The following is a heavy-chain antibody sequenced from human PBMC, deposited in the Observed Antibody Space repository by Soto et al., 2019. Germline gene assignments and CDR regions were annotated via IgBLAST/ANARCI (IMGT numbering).Heavy chain of an antibody. Sequence: VQLVESGGGLVKPGRSLRLSCIASGFTFGDYAMSWFRQAPGKGLEWVGFIRSKVYGGTTEYAASVKDRFTISRDDSKSIAYLQMNSLKTENTAMYYGTRGRRAIRDYYSMDVWGQGTTVTVSS. V-gene: IGHV3-49*05. CDR2: IRSKVYGGTT. CDR1: GFTFGDYA. D-gene: IGHD3-9*01. CDR3: TRGRRAIRDYYSMDV. J-gene: IGHJ6*02.